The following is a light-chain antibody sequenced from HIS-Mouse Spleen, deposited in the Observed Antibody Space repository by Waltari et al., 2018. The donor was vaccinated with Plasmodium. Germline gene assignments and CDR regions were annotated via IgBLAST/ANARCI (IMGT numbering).Light chain of an antibody. CDR1: SRYVGSYHL. J-gene: IGLJ3*02. V-gene: IGLV2-23*01. CDR2: EGS. Sequence: QSALTQPASLSVSPGPSITIPCTGTSRYVGSYHLVSRDQMHPGKAPKLMIYEGSKRPSGVSNRFSGSKSGNTASLTISGLQAEDEADYYCCSYAGSSTNWVFGGGTKLTVL. CDR3: CSYAGSSTNWV.